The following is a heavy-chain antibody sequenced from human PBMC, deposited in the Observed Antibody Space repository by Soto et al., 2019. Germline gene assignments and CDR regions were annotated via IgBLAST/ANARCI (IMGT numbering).Heavy chain of an antibody. D-gene: IGHD1-26*01. V-gene: IGHV4-59*01. Sequence: SETLSLTCTVSGGSISSYYWSWIRQPPGKGLEWIGYIYYSGSTNYNPSLKSRVTISVDTSKNQFSLKLSSVTAADTAVYYCARVGANRNFDYWGQGTLVTVPQ. CDR1: GGSISSYY. CDR2: IYYSGST. J-gene: IGHJ4*02. CDR3: ARVGANRNFDY.